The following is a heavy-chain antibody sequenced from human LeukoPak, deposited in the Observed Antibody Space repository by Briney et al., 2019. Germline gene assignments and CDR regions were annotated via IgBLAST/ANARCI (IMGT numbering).Heavy chain of an antibody. CDR1: GFTFSSYG. CDR3: ARARSSTFSYSDY. CDR2: IWSDGSNK. Sequence: GRSLRLSCAASGFTFSSYGMHWVRQAPGKGLEWLAVIWSDGSNKYYADSAKGRFTISRDNSKNTLYLEMNSLRAEDTAVYFCARARSSTFSYSDYWGQGTLVTVSS. V-gene: IGHV3-33*08. J-gene: IGHJ4*02. D-gene: IGHD2-21*01.